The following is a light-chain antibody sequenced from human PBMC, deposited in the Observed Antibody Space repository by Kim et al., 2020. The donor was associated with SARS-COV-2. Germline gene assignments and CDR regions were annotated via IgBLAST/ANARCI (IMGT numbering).Light chain of an antibody. Sequence: ALGPTVRIKCRGDSPRPDYASWYQQKPGQAPALVIYGKDNRPSGIPDRFSGSTSGNTASLTITGAQAEDEADYYCNSRDSSGNHVLFGGGTQLTVL. J-gene: IGLJ2*01. CDR2: GKD. CDR3: NSRDSSGNHVL. CDR1: SPRPDY. V-gene: IGLV3-19*01.